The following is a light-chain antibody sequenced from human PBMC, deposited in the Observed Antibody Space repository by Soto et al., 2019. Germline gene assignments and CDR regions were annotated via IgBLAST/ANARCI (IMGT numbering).Light chain of an antibody. CDR1: QSVSSY. J-gene: IGKJ1*01. V-gene: IGKV3-11*01. Sequence: EIVLAQSPAAVSLSPGESTTLSCRASQSVSSYLAWYQQKPGQAPRLLIYDASNRATGIPARFSGSGSGTDFSLSIRRLEPEEFAVYYCQQYHNWPAFGQGTKVDIK. CDR2: DAS. CDR3: QQYHNWPA.